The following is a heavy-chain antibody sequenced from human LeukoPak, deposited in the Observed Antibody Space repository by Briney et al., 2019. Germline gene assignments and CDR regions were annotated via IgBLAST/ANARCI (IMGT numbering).Heavy chain of an antibody. Sequence: SETLSLTCAVYGGSFSGYYWSWIRQPPGKGLEWIGEINHSGSTNYNPSLKSRVTISVDTSKNQFSLKLSSVTAADTAVYYCARDLGVIMRANGFAPWGKGPLVTVSS. CDR2: INHSGST. D-gene: IGHD3-10*01. CDR3: ARDLGVIMRANGFAP. V-gene: IGHV4-34*01. J-gene: IGHJ5*02. CDR1: GGSFSGYY.